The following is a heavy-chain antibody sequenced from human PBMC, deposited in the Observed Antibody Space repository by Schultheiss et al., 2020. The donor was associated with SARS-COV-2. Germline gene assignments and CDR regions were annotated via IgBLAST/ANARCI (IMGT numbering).Heavy chain of an antibody. V-gene: IGHV4-4*07. CDR1: GGSFSGYY. J-gene: IGHJ6*03. CDR3: ARDVYYYYMDV. Sequence: SETLSLTCAVYGGSFSGYYWSWIRQPAGKGLEWIGRIYTSGSTNYNPSLKSRVTMSVDTSKNQFSLKLSSVTAADTAVYYCARDVYYYYMDVWGKGTTVTVSS. CDR2: IYTSGST.